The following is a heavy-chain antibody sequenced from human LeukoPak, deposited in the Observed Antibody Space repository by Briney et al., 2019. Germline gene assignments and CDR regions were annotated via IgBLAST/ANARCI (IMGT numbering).Heavy chain of an antibody. CDR2: IWYDGSNE. D-gene: IGHD2-15*01. CDR3: ARDAGYCSGGSCYPGQFDY. J-gene: IGHJ4*02. Sequence: GGSLRLSCAASGFTFSSYGMRWVRQAPGKGLEWVAVIWYDGSNEYYADSVKGRFTISRDNSKNTLYLQMNSLRAEDTAVYYCARDAGYCSGGSCYPGQFDYWGQGTLVTVSS. V-gene: IGHV3-33*01. CDR1: GFTFSSYG.